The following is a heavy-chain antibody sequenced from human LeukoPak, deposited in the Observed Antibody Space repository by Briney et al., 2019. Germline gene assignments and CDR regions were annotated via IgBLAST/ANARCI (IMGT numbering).Heavy chain of an antibody. D-gene: IGHD2-15*01. V-gene: IGHV3-23*01. CDR2: VGGGGQRT. J-gene: IGHJ4*02. Sequence: GGSLRLSCAASGLSFGAHAMHWVRQAPGMGLEWVSGVGGGGQRTHYADSVKGRFTISRDNSKNTLYLQMNSLRAEDTAVYYCTKDRGYYVDTGTINFWGQGTLVTVSS. CDR3: TKDRGYYVDTGTINF. CDR1: GLSFGAHA.